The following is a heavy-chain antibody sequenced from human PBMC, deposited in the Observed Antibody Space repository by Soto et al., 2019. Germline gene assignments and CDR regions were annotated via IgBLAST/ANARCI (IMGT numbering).Heavy chain of an antibody. CDR3: ARDRYYYYDTSGYYSY. Sequence: QVQLVQSGAEVKKPGASMKVSCRTSGYSFTSHFIHWVRQAPGQRLEWMGWINTGNGNTRYSENLKGRVTITRATSASTVYMELSSLRSEDTAVYYCARDRYYYYDTSGYYSYWGQGTLVTVSS. J-gene: IGHJ4*02. V-gene: IGHV1-3*04. CDR2: INTGNGNT. D-gene: IGHD3-22*01. CDR1: GYSFTSHF.